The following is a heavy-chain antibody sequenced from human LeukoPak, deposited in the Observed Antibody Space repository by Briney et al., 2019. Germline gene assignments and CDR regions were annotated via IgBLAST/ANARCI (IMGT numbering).Heavy chain of an antibody. D-gene: IGHD2-21*02. Sequence: GRSLRLSCAASGFTFSSYAMHWVRQAPGKGLEWVAVISYDGSNKYYADSVKGRFTISRDNSKNTLYLQMNSLRAGDTAVYYCARDYCGGDCYSDNWFDPWGQGTLVTVSS. V-gene: IGHV3-30*04. CDR2: ISYDGSNK. J-gene: IGHJ5*02. CDR1: GFTFSSYA. CDR3: ARDYCGGDCYSDNWFDP.